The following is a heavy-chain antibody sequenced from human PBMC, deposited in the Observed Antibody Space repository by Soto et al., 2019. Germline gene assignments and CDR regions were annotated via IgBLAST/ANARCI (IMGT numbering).Heavy chain of an antibody. CDR3: ARMKDLNWFDP. CDR1: GFTFSSYS. J-gene: IGHJ5*02. V-gene: IGHV3-21*01. Sequence: PGGSLRLSCAASGFTFSSYSMNWVRQAPGKGLEWVSSISSSSSYIYYADSVKGRFTISRDNAKDSLYLQMNSLRAEDTAVYYCARMKDLNWFDPWGQGTLVTVSS. CDR2: ISSSSSYI.